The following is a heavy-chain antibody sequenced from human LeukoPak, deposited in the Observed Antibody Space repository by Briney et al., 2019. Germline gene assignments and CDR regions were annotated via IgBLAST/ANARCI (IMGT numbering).Heavy chain of an antibody. J-gene: IGHJ4*02. D-gene: IGHD6-19*01. V-gene: IGHV3-21*01. Sequence: GGSLRLSCAASGFTFSSNSMNWVRQAPGKGLEWVSSISDISDYIYHADSVKGRFTISRDNGKNSLYLQMNSLRVEDTAVYYCATTLTRDSSGSYGALDFWGQGALVTVSS. CDR2: ISDISDYI. CDR3: ATTLTRDSSGSYGALDF. CDR1: GFTFSSNS.